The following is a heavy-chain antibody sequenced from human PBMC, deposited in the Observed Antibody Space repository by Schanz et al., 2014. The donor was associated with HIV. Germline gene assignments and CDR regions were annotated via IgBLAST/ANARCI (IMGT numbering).Heavy chain of an antibody. V-gene: IGHV3-30*18. CDR1: GFTITSYG. J-gene: IGHJ6*02. CDR2: ISYDGTKK. Sequence: VQLLESGGGLVQPGGSLRLSCAVSGFTITSYGMHWVRQAPGKGLEWVAVISYDGTKKHYADSVKGRFTISRDNSKNSLSLLIKSLRADDAAVYYCAKDRNYYESKYRGKGNYYYYYGMDVWGQGTTVTVSS. CDR3: AKDRNYYESKYRGKGNYYYYYGMDV. D-gene: IGHD3-22*01.